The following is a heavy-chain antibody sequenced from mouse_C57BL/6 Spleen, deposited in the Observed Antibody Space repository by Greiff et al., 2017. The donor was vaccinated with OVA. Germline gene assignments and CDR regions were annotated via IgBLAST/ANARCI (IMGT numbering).Heavy chain of an antibody. CDR3: ARHEGLYYAMDY. V-gene: IGHV2-6-1*01. CDR2: IWSDGST. Sequence: VKLMESGPGLVAPSQSLSITCTVSGFSLTSYGVHWVRQPPGTGLEWLVVIWSDGSTTYNSALKSRLSISKDNSKSQVFLKMNSLQTDDTAMYYCARHEGLYYAMDYWGQGTSVTVSS. D-gene: IGHD3-3*01. CDR1: GFSLTSYG. J-gene: IGHJ4*01.